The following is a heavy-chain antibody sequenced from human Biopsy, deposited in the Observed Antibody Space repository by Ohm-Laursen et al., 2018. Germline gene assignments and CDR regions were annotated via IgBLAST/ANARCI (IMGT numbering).Heavy chain of an antibody. J-gene: IGHJ5*02. CDR2: IFYRGST. D-gene: IGHD3-22*01. V-gene: IGHV4-39*01. CDR1: GGSISNNNYY. Sequence: SDTLSLTCTVSGGSISNNNYYWGWIRQPPGKGLEWIGSIFYRGSTHYKPSLKSRVNISVDTSKNKFSRKLNSETAADTAVYYCARDYDTSGYYYVSWGQGTLVTVSS. CDR3: ARDYDTSGYYYVS.